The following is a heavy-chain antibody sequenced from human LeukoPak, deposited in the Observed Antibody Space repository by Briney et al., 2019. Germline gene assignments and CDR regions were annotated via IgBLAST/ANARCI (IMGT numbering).Heavy chain of an antibody. D-gene: IGHD5-24*01. J-gene: IGHJ6*03. V-gene: IGHV1-69*01. CDR2: IIPIFGTA. CDR1: GGTFSSYA. Sequence: SVKVSCKASGGTFSSYAISWVRQAPGQGLEWMGGIIPIFGTANYAQKFQGRVTITADESTSTAYMELSSLRSEDTAVYYCARVRDDYNYYYYYYMDVWGKGTTVTVSS. CDR3: ARVRDDYNYYYYYYMDV.